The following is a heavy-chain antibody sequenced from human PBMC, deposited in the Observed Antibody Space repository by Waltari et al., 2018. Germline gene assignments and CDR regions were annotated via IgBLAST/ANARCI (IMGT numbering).Heavy chain of an antibody. D-gene: IGHD3-16*01. CDR3: ARHELGISQFYYNMYV. CDR2: IIPMFGIP. V-gene: IGHV1-69*12. Sequence: HVQLVQSGAEVKKPGSSVKVSCKASGGSFGGYGISWVRQAPGQGLEWVGVIIPMFGIPEYSQKFPYRLTITADESTNTAYMELRSLSSEDTAIYYCARHELGISQFYYNMYVWGQGTTVTISS. J-gene: IGHJ6*02. CDR1: GGSFGGYG.